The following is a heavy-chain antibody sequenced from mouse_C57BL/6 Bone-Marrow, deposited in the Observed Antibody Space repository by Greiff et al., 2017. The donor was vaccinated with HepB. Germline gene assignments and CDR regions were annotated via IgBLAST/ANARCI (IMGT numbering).Heavy chain of an antibody. Sequence: EVKLVESGGGLVKPGGSLKLSCAASGFTFSSYAMSWVRQTPEKRLEWVATISDGGSYTYYPDNVKGRFTISRDNAKNNLYLQMSHLKSEDTAMYYCARDGGPYYSNFPLAMDYWGQGTSVTVSS. CDR3: ARDGGPYYSNFPLAMDY. CDR1: GFTFSSYA. J-gene: IGHJ4*01. V-gene: IGHV5-4*01. D-gene: IGHD2-5*01. CDR2: ISDGGSYT.